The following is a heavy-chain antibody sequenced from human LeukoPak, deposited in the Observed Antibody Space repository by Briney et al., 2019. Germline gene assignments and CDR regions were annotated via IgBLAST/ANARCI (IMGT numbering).Heavy chain of an antibody. Sequence: AAVKVSCKSAGYTFTTYAITWVRQAPGQGLEWMGWISAYNGSTNYAQKLQGRGTMTTDTSTNTAYMELRSLGYDDTAVYYCARVQYYYGSGSHQNPFDYWGQGTLVTVPS. J-gene: IGHJ4*02. CDR1: GYTFTTYA. D-gene: IGHD3-10*01. CDR3: ARVQYYYGSGSHQNPFDY. V-gene: IGHV1-18*01. CDR2: ISAYNGST.